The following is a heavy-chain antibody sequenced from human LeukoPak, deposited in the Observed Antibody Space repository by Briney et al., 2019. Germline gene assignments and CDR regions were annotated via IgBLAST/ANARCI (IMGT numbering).Heavy chain of an antibody. CDR1: GYTFTSYA. D-gene: IGHD1-26*01. J-gene: IGHJ3*02. V-gene: IGHV7-4-1*02. CDR2: ITTNTGNP. CDR3: AVGAADDAFDI. Sequence: GASVKVSCKASGYTFTSYAMNWVRQAPGQGLEWMGWITTNTGNPTYAQGFTGRFVFSLDTSVSTAYLQISSLKAEDTAVYYCAVGAADDAFDIWGQGTMVTVSS.